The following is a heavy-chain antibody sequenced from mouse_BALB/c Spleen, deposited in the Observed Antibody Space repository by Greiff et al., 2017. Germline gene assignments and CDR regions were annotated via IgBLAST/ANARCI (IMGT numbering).Heavy chain of an antibody. Sequence: QVQLQQSGAELVMPGASVKMSCKASGYTFTDYWMHWVKQRPGQGLEWIGAIDTSDSYTSYNQKFKGKATLTVDESSSTAYMQLSSLTSEDSAVYYCASLGDYDRDYWGQGTTLTVSS. J-gene: IGHJ2*01. CDR2: IDTSDSYT. CDR1: GYTFTDYW. V-gene: IGHV1-69*01. CDR3: ASLGDYDRDY. D-gene: IGHD2-4*01.